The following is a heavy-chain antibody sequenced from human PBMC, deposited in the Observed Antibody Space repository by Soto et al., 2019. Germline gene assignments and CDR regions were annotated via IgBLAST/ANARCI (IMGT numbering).Heavy chain of an antibody. CDR3: ARVNLLGYCSGGSCSRRRWFDP. Sequence: QVQLQQWGAGLLKPSETLSLTCAVYGGSFSGYYWSWIRQPPGKGLAWIGEINHSGSTNYNPSRKGHVTISVDTSKNQFSRKLSSVTAADTAVYYCARVNLLGYCSGGSCSRRRWFDPWGQGTLVTVSS. CDR2: INHSGST. CDR1: GGSFSGYY. V-gene: IGHV4-34*01. D-gene: IGHD2-15*01. J-gene: IGHJ5*02.